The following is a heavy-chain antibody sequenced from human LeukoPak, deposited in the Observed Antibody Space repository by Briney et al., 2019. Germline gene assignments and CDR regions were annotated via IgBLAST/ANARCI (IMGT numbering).Heavy chain of an antibody. CDR1: GFTFSSYA. J-gene: IGHJ4*02. CDR2: ISGHGLIT. V-gene: IGHV3-23*01. Sequence: GGSLRLSCAASGFTFSSYAMSWVRQAPGKGLEWVSVISGHGLITYYADSVKGRFTISRDNSKNTLYLQMNSLRAEDTAVYYCAKSAVKWEQQLGDYWGQGTLVTVSS. D-gene: IGHD1-26*01. CDR3: AKSAVKWEQQLGDY.